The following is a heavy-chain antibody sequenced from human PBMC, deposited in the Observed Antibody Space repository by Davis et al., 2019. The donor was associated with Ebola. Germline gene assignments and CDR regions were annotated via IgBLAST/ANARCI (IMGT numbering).Heavy chain of an antibody. CDR1: GGSFSGYY. Sequence: PSETLSLTCAVYGGSFSGYYWSWIRQPPGKGLEWIGEINHSGSTNYNPSLKSRVTISVDTSKNQFSLKLSSVTAADTAVYYCARTGDYGYYGMDVWGQGTTVTVSS. J-gene: IGHJ6*02. CDR3: ARTGDYGYYGMDV. CDR2: INHSGST. D-gene: IGHD1-14*01. V-gene: IGHV4-34*01.